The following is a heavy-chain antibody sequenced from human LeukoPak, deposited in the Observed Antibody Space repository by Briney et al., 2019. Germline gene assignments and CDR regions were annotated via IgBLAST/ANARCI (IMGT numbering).Heavy chain of an antibody. V-gene: IGHV3-21*04. CDR1: GFTFSSYS. D-gene: IGHD3-10*01. J-gene: IGHJ6*03. CDR3: ARLGRFGALLPYYYYMDV. Sequence: GGSPRLSCAASGFTFSSYSMNWVRQAPGKGLEWVSSISSSSSYIYYADSVKGRFTISRDNAKNSLYLQMNSLRAEDTAVYYCARLGRFGALLPYYYYMDVWGKGTTVTVSS. CDR2: ISSSSSYI.